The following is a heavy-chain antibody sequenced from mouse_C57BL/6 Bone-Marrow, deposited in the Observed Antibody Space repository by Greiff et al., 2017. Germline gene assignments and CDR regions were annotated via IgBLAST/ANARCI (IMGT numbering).Heavy chain of an antibody. CDR3: ASRYCYGSSP. CDR1: GYTFTSYW. CDR2: IYPSDSET. J-gene: IGHJ2*01. D-gene: IGHD1-1*01. Sequence: QVQLQQPGAELVRPGSSVKLSCKASGYTFTSYWMDWVKQRPGQGLEWIGNIYPSDSETHYNQKFKDKATLTVDKSSSTAYMQLSSLTSEDSAVYYCASRYCYGSSPWGQGTTLTVSA. V-gene: IGHV1-61*01.